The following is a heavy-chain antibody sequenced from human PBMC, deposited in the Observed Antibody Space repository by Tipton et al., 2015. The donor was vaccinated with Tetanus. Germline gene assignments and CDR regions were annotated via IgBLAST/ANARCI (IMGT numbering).Heavy chain of an antibody. V-gene: IGHV4-39*07. J-gene: IGHJ4*02. CDR2: IYYNGNT. D-gene: IGHD4-17*01. Sequence: LRLSCIVSGGSISSGTYYWDWIRQPPGKGLEWIGNIYYNGNTLQNPSLKSRVTISVDTSKNQFSLKLTSVTAADTAVYYCARGEAYGDYPAMYFFDNWGQGTLLTVSS. CDR1: GGSISSGTYY. CDR3: ARGEAYGDYPAMYFFDN.